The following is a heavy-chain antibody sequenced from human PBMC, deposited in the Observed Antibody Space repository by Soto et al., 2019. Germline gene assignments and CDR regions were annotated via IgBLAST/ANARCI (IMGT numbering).Heavy chain of an antibody. Sequence: SETLSLTCAVYGGSFSGYYWSWIRQPPGKGLEWIGEINHSGSTNYNPSLKSRVTISVDTSKNQFSLKLSSVTAADTAVYYCARGTMVRGVIRNWGQGTLVTVSS. D-gene: IGHD3-10*01. CDR1: GGSFSGYY. J-gene: IGHJ4*02. CDR3: ARGTMVRGVIRN. V-gene: IGHV4-34*01. CDR2: INHSGST.